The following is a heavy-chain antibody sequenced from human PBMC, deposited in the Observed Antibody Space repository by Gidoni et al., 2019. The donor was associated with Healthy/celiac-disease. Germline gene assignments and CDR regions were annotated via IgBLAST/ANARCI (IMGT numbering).Heavy chain of an antibody. Sequence: EVQLVESGGGLVQPGRSLRLSCAASGFTFDDYAMDWVRQAPGKGLGWVSGISWNSGSIGNADSVKGRFTISRDNAKNSLYLKMNSLRAEDTALYYCEKDSYSGSYYWGQGTLVTVSS. D-gene: IGHD1-26*01. CDR3: EKDSYSGSYY. J-gene: IGHJ4*02. V-gene: IGHV3-9*01. CDR2: ISWNSGSI. CDR1: GFTFDDYA.